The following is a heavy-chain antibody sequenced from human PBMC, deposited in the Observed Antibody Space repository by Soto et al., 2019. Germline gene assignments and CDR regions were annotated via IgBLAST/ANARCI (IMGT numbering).Heavy chain of an antibody. D-gene: IGHD3-10*01. CDR2: IIPILGIA. J-gene: IGHJ4*02. CDR3: ARAYGSGSYHFDY. Sequence: QVQLVQSGAEVKKPGSSVKVFCKASGGTFSSDTISWVRQAPGQGLEWMGRIIPILGIANYAQKFQRRVTITADKSTSTAYMELSSLRSEDTAVYYCARAYGSGSYHFDYWGQGTLVTVSS. CDR1: GGTFSSDT. V-gene: IGHV1-69*02.